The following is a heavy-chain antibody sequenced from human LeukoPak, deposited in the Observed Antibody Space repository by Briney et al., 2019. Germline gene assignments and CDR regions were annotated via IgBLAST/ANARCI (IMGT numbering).Heavy chain of an antibody. V-gene: IGHV3-21*01. CDR3: ARDQRGYCSSTSCDRNFDY. D-gene: IGHD2-2*02. CDR2: ISSSSSYK. J-gene: IGHJ4*02. Sequence: GGTLRLSCAASGFTFSSYSMNWVRQAPGKGLEWVSSISSSSSYKYYADFVKRGFTISGDNAKNSLYLQMNSLRAEDPAVYYCARDQRGYCSSTSCDRNFDYWGQGTLVTVSS. CDR1: GFTFSSYS.